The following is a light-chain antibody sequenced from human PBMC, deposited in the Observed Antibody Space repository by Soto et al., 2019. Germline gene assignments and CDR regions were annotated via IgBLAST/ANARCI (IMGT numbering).Light chain of an antibody. V-gene: IGLV2-14*01. Sequence: QSVLTQPASVSGSPGQSITISCTGTSSDLAIYNYVSWYQQQPGKAPKLMIYQVTNRPSGVSNRFSGSRSGNTASLTISGLQAEDGADYYCSSYTDSSNYVFGTGTKVTV. J-gene: IGLJ1*01. CDR1: SSDLAIYNY. CDR2: QVT. CDR3: SSYTDSSNYV.